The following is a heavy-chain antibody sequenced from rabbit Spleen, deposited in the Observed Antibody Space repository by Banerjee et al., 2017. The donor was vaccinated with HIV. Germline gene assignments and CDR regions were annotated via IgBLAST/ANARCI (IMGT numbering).Heavy chain of an antibody. Sequence: QEQLVESGGGLVQPKGSLTLTCKASGFDLSSGYYMCWVRQAPGKGLEWIGCIYTGSDSTAYASWAKGRFTVSKTSSTTVTLQLNSLTAADTATYFCARGSATMTMVITGYYLSLWGPGTLVTVS. CDR2: IYTGSDST. J-gene: IGHJ4*01. D-gene: IGHD2-1*01. V-gene: IGHV1S45*01. CDR3: ARGSATMTMVITGYYLSL. CDR1: GFDLSSGYY.